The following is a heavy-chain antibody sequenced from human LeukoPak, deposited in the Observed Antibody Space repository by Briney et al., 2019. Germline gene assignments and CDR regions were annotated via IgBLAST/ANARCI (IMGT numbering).Heavy chain of an antibody. CDR3: ASTSVVVPAARDAFDI. V-gene: IGHV1-2*04. Sequence: ASVKVSCKASGYTFTDYYMHWVRQAPGQGLEWMGCINLYSGGAHYAQKFQDWLSMTRDTSINTAYMELSSLRSDDTAVYYCASTSVVVPAARDAFDIWGQGTMVTVSS. D-gene: IGHD2-2*01. CDR1: GYTFTDYY. J-gene: IGHJ3*02. CDR2: INLYSGGA.